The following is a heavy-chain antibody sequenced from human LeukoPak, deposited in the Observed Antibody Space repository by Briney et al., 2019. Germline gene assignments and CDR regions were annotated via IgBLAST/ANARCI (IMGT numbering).Heavy chain of an antibody. CDR1: GGSISSSSYY. D-gene: IGHD3-22*01. V-gene: IGHV4-39*07. CDR2: IYYSGST. CDR3: ARVRPGIVVVITRGFFDY. Sequence: SETLSLTCTVSGGSISSSSYYWGWIRQPPGKGLEWIGSIYYSGSTYYNPSLKSRVTISVDTSKNQFSLKLSSVTAADTAVYYCARVRPGIVVVITRGFFDYWGQGTLVTVSS. J-gene: IGHJ4*02.